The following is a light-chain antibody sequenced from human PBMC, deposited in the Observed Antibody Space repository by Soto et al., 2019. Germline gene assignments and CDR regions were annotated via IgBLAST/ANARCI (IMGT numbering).Light chain of an antibody. CDR3: QQFNIYPLT. CDR2: TAS. V-gene: IGKV1-9*01. Sequence: DIQLTQSPSFLSASVGDRVTITCRASQDISDYLAWYQQKPGKAPKLLIYTASLLQSGVPSRFSGSASGTQFTLTISSLQPEDFATYYCQQFNIYPLTVGGGTKVEIK. CDR1: QDISDY. J-gene: IGKJ4*01.